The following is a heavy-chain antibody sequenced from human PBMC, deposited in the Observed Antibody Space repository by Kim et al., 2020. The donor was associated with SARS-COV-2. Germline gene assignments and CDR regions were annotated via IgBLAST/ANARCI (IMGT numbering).Heavy chain of an antibody. V-gene: IGHV1-8*01. J-gene: IGHJ6*02. CDR2: MNPNSGNT. CDR1: GYTFTSYY. Sequence: ASVKVSCQASGYTFTSYYINWVRQATGQGLEWMGWMNPNSGNTGYAQKFPGRVTMTRNTSISTAYMELSSLRSEDTAVYYCARVPALTWIQLWSPDDYGGRDVWGRGTADTV. CDR3: ARVPALTWIQLWSPDDYGGRDV. D-gene: IGHD5-18*01.